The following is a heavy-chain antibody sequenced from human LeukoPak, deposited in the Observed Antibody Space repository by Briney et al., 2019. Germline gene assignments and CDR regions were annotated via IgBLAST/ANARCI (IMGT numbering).Heavy chain of an antibody. CDR3: ATYSSSYYYFVY. Sequence: PGGSLRLSCAASGFTVSNAWMSWFRQAPGKGLEWVGRIKSKTDGGTTDYAAPVKGRFTISRDDSKNTLFLQMNSLQTEDAALYYCATYSSSYYYFVYWGQGTLVTVSS. V-gene: IGHV3-15*01. CDR1: GFTVSNAW. D-gene: IGHD6-13*01. CDR2: IKSKTDGGTT. J-gene: IGHJ4*02.